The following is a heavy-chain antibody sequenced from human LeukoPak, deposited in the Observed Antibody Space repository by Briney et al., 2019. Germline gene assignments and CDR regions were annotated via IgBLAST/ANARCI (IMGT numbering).Heavy chain of an antibody. CDR1: GGTFSSYA. J-gene: IGHJ4*02. Sequence: SVKVSCKASGGTFSSYAISWVRQAPGQGLEWMGGIIPIFGTANYAQKFQGRVTITADESTSTAYMELSSLRSEDTAVYYCAGDASVYYYDSSGYYGGGVFDYWGQGTLVTVSS. V-gene: IGHV1-69*13. D-gene: IGHD3-22*01. CDR3: AGDASVYYYDSSGYYGGGVFDY. CDR2: IIPIFGTA.